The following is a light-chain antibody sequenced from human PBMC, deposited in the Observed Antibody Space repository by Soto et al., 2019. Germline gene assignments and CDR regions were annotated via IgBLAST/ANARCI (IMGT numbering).Light chain of an antibody. CDR1: QGISSY. J-gene: IGKJ1*01. V-gene: IGKV1-8*01. CDR2: AAS. Sequence: AIRMTQSPSSLSASTGDRVTITCRASQGISSYLAWYQQKPGKAPKLLIYAASTLQSGVPSRFSGSGSGTDFTLTISCLQSEDFETYYCQQYYSYPITFGQGTKVDI. CDR3: QQYYSYPIT.